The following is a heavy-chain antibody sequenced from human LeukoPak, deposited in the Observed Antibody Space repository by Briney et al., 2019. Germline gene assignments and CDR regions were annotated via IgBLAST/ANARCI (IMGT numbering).Heavy chain of an antibody. CDR2: IYYSGST. V-gene: IGHV4-59*01. D-gene: IGHD3-22*01. J-gene: IGHJ6*03. CDR1: GGSISSYY. CDR3: ARGVYSSGFKPYYYYYYYMDV. Sequence: PSETLSLTCTVSGGSISSYYWSWIRQPPGKGLEWIGYIYYSGSTNYNPSLKSRVTISVDTSKNQFSLKLSSVTAADTAVYYCARGVYSSGFKPYYYYYYYMDVWGKGTTVTISS.